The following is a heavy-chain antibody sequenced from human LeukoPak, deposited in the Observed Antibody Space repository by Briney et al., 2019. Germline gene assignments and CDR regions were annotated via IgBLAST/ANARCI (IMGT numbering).Heavy chain of an antibody. CDR2: ISGHNGNT. Sequence: ASVKVSCKTSDYTFSNYGITWVRQAPGPGLEGTGWISGHNGNTNYAQRFQGRVTMTTDTSTSTAYMELRSLESDDTAMYYCARDSHNIVVVPAATGYWGQGTLVTVSS. V-gene: IGHV1-18*01. J-gene: IGHJ4*02. CDR3: ARDSHNIVVVPAATGY. CDR1: DYTFSNYG. D-gene: IGHD2-2*01.